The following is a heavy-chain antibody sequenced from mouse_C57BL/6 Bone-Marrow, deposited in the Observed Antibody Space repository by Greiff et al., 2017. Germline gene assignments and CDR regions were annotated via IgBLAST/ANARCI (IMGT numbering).Heavy chain of an antibody. D-gene: IGHD1-1*01. V-gene: IGHV5-6*02. J-gene: IGHJ2*01. CDR2: ISSGGSST. CDR3: ARRDYYGSSYSDY. CDR1: GFTFSSYG. Sequence: EVMLVESGGDLVKPGGSLKLSCAASGFTFSSYGLSWVRQTPDKRLAWVATISSGGSSTYYPDSVKGRFTISRDNAKNTLYRQMSSLKSEDTAMYYCARRDYYGSSYSDYWGQGTTLTVSS.